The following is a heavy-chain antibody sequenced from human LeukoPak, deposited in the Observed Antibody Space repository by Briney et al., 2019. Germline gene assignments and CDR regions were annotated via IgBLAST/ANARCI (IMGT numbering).Heavy chain of an antibody. D-gene: IGHD6-19*01. CDR3: ASHYSSGGKTYDY. J-gene: IGHJ4*02. CDR1: GYTFTSYD. V-gene: IGHV1-8*01. Sequence: EASVKVSCKASGYTFTSYDINWVRQATGQGLEWMGWMNPNSGNTGYAQKFQGRVTMTRNTSISTAYMELSSLRSEDTAVYYCASHYSSGGKTYDYWGQGTLVTVSS. CDR2: MNPNSGNT.